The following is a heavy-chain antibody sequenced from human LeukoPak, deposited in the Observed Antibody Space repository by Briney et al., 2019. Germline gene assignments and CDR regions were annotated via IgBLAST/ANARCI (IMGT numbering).Heavy chain of an antibody. CDR1: GYTVTSYD. Sequence: GASVKVSCKASGYTVTSYDINWVRQATGQGLEWMGWMNPNSGNTGYAQKFQGRVTMTRNTSISTAYMELSSLRSEDTAVYYCARLYSSSWLYYYGMDVWGQGITVTVSS. CDR2: MNPNSGNT. CDR3: ARLYSSSWLYYYGMDV. J-gene: IGHJ6*02. D-gene: IGHD6-13*01. V-gene: IGHV1-8*01.